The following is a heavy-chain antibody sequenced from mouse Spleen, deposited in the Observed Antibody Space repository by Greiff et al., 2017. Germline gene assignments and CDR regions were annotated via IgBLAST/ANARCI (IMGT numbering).Heavy chain of an antibody. CDR3: AKEGNWDDFDY. V-gene: IGHV2-6-7*01. Sequence: VKLVESGAGLVAPGQTLTISCTASGFTLTGYGVNWVRQPPGKGLEWLGMIWGDGSTAYNSAFKSTLNISKNNSKSQVFIKMNRLQTDDTARYYCAKEGNWDDFDYWGQGTTLTVSS. CDR2: IWGDGST. CDR1: GFTLTGYG. J-gene: IGHJ2*01. D-gene: IGHD4-1*01.